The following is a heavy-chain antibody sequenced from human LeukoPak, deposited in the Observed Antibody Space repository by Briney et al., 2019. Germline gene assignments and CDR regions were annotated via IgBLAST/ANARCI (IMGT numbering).Heavy chain of an antibody. CDR2: INPNSGGT. CDR1: GYTFTGYY. J-gene: IGHJ5*02. CDR3: ARDSSTSSLAHP. V-gene: IGHV1-2*02. Sequence: ASVKVSCKASGYTFTGYYIHWVRQAPGQGLEWMGWINPNSGGTNYAQKFQGRVTMTRDTSISTAYMELSRLRSDDTAVYYCARDSSTSSLAHPWGQGTLVTVSS. D-gene: IGHD2-2*01.